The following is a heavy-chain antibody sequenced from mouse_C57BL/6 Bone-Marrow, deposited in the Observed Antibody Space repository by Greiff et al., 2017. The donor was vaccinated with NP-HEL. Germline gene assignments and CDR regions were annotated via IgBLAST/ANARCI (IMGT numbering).Heavy chain of an antibody. CDR2: ISGGGGNT. V-gene: IGHV5-9*01. J-gene: IGHJ1*03. CDR3: ERLNIEKVLNGYFDV. CDR1: GFTFSSYT. D-gene: IGHD1-3*01. Sequence: DVKLVESGGGLVKPGGSLKLSCAASGFTFSSYTMSWVRQTPEKRLEWVATISGGGGNTYYPDSVKGRFTISRDNAKKTLYLQMSSVRSEDTALYCCERLNIEKVLNGYFDVWGTGTTVTVSS.